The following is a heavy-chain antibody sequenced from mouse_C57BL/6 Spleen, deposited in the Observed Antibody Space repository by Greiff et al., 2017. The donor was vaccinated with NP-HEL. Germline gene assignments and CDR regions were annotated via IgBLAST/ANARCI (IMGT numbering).Heavy chain of an antibody. Sequence: QVQLQQPGAELVRPGSSVKLSCKASGYTFTSYWMHWVKRRPIQGLEWIGNIDPSDSETHYNQKFKDKATLTVDKSSSTAYMQLSSLTSEDSAVYYCARGGSQGWFAYWGQGTLVTVSA. CDR1: GYTFTSYW. J-gene: IGHJ3*01. V-gene: IGHV1-52*01. CDR2: IDPSDSET. D-gene: IGHD1-1*02. CDR3: ARGGSQGWFAY.